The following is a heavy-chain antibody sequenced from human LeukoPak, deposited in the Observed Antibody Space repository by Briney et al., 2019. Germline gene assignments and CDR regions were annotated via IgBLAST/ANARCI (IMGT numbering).Heavy chain of an antibody. Sequence: ASVTVSCKASGYTFTSYGISWVRQAPGQGLEWMGWISAYSGNTNYAQKLQGRVTMTTDTSTSTAYMELRSLRSDDTAVYYCARDFDYDFWSGYYGEPKNWFDPWGQGTLVTVSS. D-gene: IGHD3-3*01. CDR2: ISAYSGNT. CDR1: GYTFTSYG. V-gene: IGHV1-18*01. J-gene: IGHJ5*02. CDR3: ARDFDYDFWSGYYGEPKNWFDP.